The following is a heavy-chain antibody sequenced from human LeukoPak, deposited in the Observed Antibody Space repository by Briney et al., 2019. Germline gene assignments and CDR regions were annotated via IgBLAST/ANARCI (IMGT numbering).Heavy chain of an antibody. CDR1: GFTFSSYE. D-gene: IGHD3-22*01. Sequence: GGSLRLSCAASGFTFSSYEMNWVRQAPGKGLEWVSYISGSGGSIYYADSVKGRFTVSRDNAKNSLYLRMNSLRAEDTAVYYCAKEKPKWLSAVDYWGQGTLVTVSS. V-gene: IGHV3-48*03. CDR2: ISGSGGSI. J-gene: IGHJ4*02. CDR3: AKEKPKWLSAVDY.